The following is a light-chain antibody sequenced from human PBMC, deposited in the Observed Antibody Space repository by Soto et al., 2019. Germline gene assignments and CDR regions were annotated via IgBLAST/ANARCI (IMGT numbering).Light chain of an antibody. CDR3: QQSYITPYT. CDR1: QSISSH. V-gene: IGKV1-39*01. CDR2: STY. Sequence: DIQMTQSPSSLSASVGERVAITCRASQSISSHLHWFQEKPGKAPNLLIYSTYNLHSGVPSRFSGSGSGTDFTLTISSLQPEDSASYYCQQSYITPYTFAQGTNLEIK. J-gene: IGKJ2*01.